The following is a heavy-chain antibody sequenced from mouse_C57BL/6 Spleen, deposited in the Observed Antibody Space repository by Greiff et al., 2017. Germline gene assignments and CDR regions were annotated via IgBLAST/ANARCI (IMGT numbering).Heavy chain of an antibody. CDR3: ERGREYSDYDDY. J-gene: IGHJ2*01. Sequence: EVQLQQSGPELVKPGASVKISCKASGYTFTDYYMNWVKQSHGKSLEWIGDINPNNGGTSYNQKFKGTATLTVDKSSSTAYMELRSLTSEDSAVYYCERGREYSDYDDYWGQGTTLTVSS. CDR2: INPNNGGT. D-gene: IGHD2-4*01. V-gene: IGHV1-26*01. CDR1: GYTFTDYY.